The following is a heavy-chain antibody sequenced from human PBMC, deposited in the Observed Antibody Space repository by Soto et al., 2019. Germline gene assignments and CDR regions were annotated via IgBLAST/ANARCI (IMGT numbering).Heavy chain of an antibody. Sequence: ASVKVSCKASGGTFSSYAISWVRQAPGQGLEWMGGIIPIFGTANYAQKFQGRVTITADESTSTAYMELSSLRSEDTAVYYCARDDYDSSGYPTYFDYWGQGTLVTVSS. CDR2: IIPIFGTA. CDR1: GGTFSSYA. D-gene: IGHD3-22*01. V-gene: IGHV1-69*13. CDR3: ARDDYDSSGYPTYFDY. J-gene: IGHJ4*02.